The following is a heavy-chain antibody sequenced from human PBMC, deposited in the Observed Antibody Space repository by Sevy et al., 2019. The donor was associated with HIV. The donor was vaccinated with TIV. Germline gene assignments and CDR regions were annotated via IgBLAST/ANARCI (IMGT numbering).Heavy chain of an antibody. D-gene: IGHD3-3*01. J-gene: IGHJ5*02. CDR3: TRDVSQGDFWSGYYLNWFDP. CDR1: GFTFSNAW. V-gene: IGHV3-15*01. CDR2: IKSKTDGGTT. Sequence: GGSLRLSCAASGFTFSNAWMSWVRQAPGKGLEWVGRIKSKTDGGTTDYAAPVKGRFTISRDDSKNTLHLQMNSLKTEDTAVYYCTRDVSQGDFWSGYYLNWFDPWGQGTLVTVSS.